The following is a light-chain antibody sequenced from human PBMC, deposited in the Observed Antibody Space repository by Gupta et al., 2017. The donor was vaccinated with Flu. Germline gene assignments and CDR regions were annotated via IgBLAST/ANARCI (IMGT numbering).Light chain of an antibody. CDR2: DND. V-gene: IGLV1-51*01. J-gene: IGLJ2*01. CDR3: GTWDSTLSAVV. Sequence: HSVLSQPPSVSAAPGQRVTISCSGSSSNIGKNDVSWYQQFPGTAPKLLIYDNDNRPSGIPDRFSGSKSGTSATLDITGLQAGDEADYHCGTWDSTLSAVVFGGGTKLTVL. CDR1: SSNIGKND.